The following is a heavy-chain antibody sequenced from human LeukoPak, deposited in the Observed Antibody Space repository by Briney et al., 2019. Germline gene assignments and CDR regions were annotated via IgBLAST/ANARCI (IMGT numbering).Heavy chain of an antibody. Sequence: PGGYLRLYCAASGFTFDDYAMHWVRQAPGKGLEWVSGISWNSGSIGYADSVKGRFTISRDNAKNSLYLQMNSLRAEDTALYYCAKDLERFGELLSPVFDYWGQGTLVTVSS. CDR2: ISWNSGSI. V-gene: IGHV3-9*01. CDR1: GFTFDDYA. J-gene: IGHJ4*02. D-gene: IGHD3-10*01. CDR3: AKDLERFGELLSPVFDY.